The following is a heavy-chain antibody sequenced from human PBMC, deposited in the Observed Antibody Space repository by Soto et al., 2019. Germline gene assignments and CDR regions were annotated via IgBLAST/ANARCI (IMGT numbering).Heavy chain of an antibody. Sequence: QVQLVQSGAEVKKPGASVKVSCKASGYTFTSYGISWVRQAPGQGLEWMGWISAYNGNTNYAQKLQGRVTMTTDTSTSTAYMELRSLRSYDPAVYYWATSPQRAGKFYYYYGMDVWGQGTTVTVSS. J-gene: IGHJ6*02. CDR2: ISAYNGNT. CDR3: ATSPQRAGKFYYYYGMDV. V-gene: IGHV1-18*01. CDR1: GYTFTSYG.